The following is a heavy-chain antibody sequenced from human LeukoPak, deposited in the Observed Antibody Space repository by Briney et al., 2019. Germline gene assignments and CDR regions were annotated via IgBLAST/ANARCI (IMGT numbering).Heavy chain of an antibody. V-gene: IGHV3-48*03. J-gene: IGHJ4*02. CDR1: GFTFSSYE. CDR2: ISSSGSTI. Sequence: GGSLRLSXAASGFTFSSYEMNWVRQAPGKGLEWVSYISSSGSTIYYADSVKGRFTISRDNAKNSLYLQMNSLRAEDTAVYYCARDRPTVTTDFDYWGPGTLVTVSS. CDR3: ARDRPTVTTDFDY. D-gene: IGHD4-17*01.